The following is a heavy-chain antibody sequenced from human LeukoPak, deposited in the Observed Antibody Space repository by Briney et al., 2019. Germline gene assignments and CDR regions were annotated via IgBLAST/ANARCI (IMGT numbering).Heavy chain of an antibody. J-gene: IGHJ4*02. D-gene: IGHD3-22*01. V-gene: IGHV3-33*06. Sequence: GGSLRLSCAASGFTFSSYGMHWVRQAPGKGLEWVAVIWYDGSNKYYADSVKGRITISRDNSKNTLYLQMNSLRAEDTAVYYCAKGVYYYDSSGHDYWGQGTLVTVSS. CDR2: IWYDGSNK. CDR1: GFTFSSYG. CDR3: AKGVYYYDSSGHDY.